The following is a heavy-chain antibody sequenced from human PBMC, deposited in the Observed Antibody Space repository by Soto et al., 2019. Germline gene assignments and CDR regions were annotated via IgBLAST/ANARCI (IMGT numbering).Heavy chain of an antibody. J-gene: IGHJ4*02. V-gene: IGHV3-74*01. CDR3: ARRKYVVVTGYRLDY. D-gene: IGHD3-9*01. CDR2: VNGDGSGT. Sequence: EVQLVESGGGLVQPGGSLRLSCVVSGFTFSNYWMHWVRQAPGKGLVWVSRVNGDGSGTIYADSVKGRFTISRDNAKNTLYLQMNSLRAEDTAVYYCARRKYVVVTGYRLDYWGQGTRVTVS. CDR1: GFTFSNYW.